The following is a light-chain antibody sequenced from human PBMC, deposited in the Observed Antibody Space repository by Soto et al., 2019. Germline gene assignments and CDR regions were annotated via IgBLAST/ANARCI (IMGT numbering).Light chain of an antibody. V-gene: IGKV1-5*01. CDR3: QQYNSYPCT. CDR2: DAS. Sequence: DIQMTQSPSTLSASVGDRVTITCRASQSISSWLAWYQQKPGKAPKLLIYDASSLESGVPSRFSGSGSGTEFTLTITSLHPDDFATHYCQQYNSYPCTFGQGTKVEIK. CDR1: QSISSW. J-gene: IGKJ1*01.